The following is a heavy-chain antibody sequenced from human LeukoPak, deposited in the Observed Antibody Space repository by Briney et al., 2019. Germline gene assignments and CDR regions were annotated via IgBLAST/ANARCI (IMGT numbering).Heavy chain of an antibody. D-gene: IGHD1-26*01. CDR1: GFTFSNYA. V-gene: IGHV3-23*01. CDR3: AKGTVGATNVGDYFDY. CDR2: ISGSGGST. Sequence: GGSLRLSCAASGFTFSNYAMSWVRQAPGKGLEWVSAISGSGGSTYYADSVKGRFTISRDNSKNTLYLQMNSLRAEDTAVYYCAKGTVGATNVGDYFDYWGQGTLVTVSS. J-gene: IGHJ4*02.